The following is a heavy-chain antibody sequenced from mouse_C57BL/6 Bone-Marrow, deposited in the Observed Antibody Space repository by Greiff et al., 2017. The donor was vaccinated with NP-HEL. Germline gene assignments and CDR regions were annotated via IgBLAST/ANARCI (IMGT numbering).Heavy chain of an antibody. J-gene: IGHJ4*01. CDR1: GYTFTDYY. Sequence: VKLMESGAELVRPGASVKLSCKASGYTFTDYYINWVKQRPGQGLEWIARIYPGSGNTYYNEKFKGKATLTAEKSSSTAYMQLSSLTSEDSAVYFCARWFLYAMDYWGQGTSVTVSS. CDR2: IYPGSGNT. V-gene: IGHV1-76*01. D-gene: IGHD2-2*01. CDR3: ARWFLYAMDY.